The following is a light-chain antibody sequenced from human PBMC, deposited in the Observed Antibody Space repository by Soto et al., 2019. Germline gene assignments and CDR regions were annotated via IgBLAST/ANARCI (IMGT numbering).Light chain of an antibody. CDR3: QQRSNWPPT. CDR2: DAS. Sequence: EIVLTQSPATLSLSPGERATLSCRASQSVSSYLAWYQQKPGQAPRLLIYDASNRATGIPARFSGSGSGTDLTRSISSLEPEDFSVYYFQQRSNWPPTFGPGTKVDIK. V-gene: IGKV3-11*01. J-gene: IGKJ3*01. CDR1: QSVSSY.